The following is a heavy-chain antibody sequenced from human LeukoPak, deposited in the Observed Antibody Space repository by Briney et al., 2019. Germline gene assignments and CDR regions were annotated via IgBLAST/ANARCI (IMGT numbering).Heavy chain of an antibody. J-gene: IGHJ1*01. D-gene: IGHD2-21*02. CDR1: GGTFSSYA. CDR3: ARVEAYCGGDCSEYFQH. CDR2: IIPIFGIA. Sequence: SVKVSCKASGGTFSSYAISWVRQAPGQGLEWMGRIIPIFGIANYAQKFRGRVTITADKSTSTAYMELSSLRSEDTAVYYCARVEAYCGGDCSEYFQHWGQGTLVTVSS. V-gene: IGHV1-69*04.